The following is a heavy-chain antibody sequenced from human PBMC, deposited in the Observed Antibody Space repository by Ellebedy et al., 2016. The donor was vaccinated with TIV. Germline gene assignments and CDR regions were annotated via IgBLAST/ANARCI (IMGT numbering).Heavy chain of an antibody. CDR1: GGSITGYY. CDR2: VFHNGRS. V-gene: IGHV4-59*01. J-gene: IGHJ4*02. D-gene: IGHD5-18*01. CDR3: ARGGRYSYGL. Sequence: GSLRLSCSVSGGSITGYYWNWIRQSPGKGLEWIGFVFHNGRSKYNPSLKSRLTMSVDTSKNQFSLNLTSVTAADTAMYYCARGGRYSYGLWGQGILVTVSS.